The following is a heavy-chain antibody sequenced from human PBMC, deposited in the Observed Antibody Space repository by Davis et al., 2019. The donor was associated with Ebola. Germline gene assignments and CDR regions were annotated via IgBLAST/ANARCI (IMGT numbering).Heavy chain of an antibody. D-gene: IGHD6-13*01. CDR1: GGSINFHY. J-gene: IGHJ4*02. CDR2: IYYSGST. V-gene: IGHV4-59*11. CDR3: ARVVPAAGLDY. Sequence: SETLSLTCTVSGGSINFHYWSWIRQPPGKGLEWIGYIYYSGSTKYNPSLKSRVTISVDTSKSQFSLKLTSMTAADTAVYYCARVVPAAGLDYWGQGTLVTVSS.